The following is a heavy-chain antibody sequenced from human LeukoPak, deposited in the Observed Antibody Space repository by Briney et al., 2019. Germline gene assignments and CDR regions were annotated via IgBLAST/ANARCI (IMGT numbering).Heavy chain of an antibody. CDR1: GYTFTSYG. CDR3: ARSVVPAALATYYYYYMDV. D-gene: IGHD2-2*01. V-gene: IGHV1-18*01. Sequence: ASVKVSCKASGYTFTSYGISWVRQAPGQGLEWMGWSSAYNGNTNYAQKLQGRVTMTTDTSTSTAYMELRSLRSDDTAVYYCARSVVPAALATYYYYYMDVWGKGTTVTVSS. CDR2: SSAYNGNT. J-gene: IGHJ6*03.